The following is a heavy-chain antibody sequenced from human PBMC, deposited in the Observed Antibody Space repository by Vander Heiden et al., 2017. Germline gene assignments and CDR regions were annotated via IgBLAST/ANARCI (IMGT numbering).Heavy chain of an antibody. CDR2: ISGTTPYS. CDR1: GFIFSSYG. Sequence: EVQLVESGGGLVKPGGSLRLSCVAFGFIFSSYGMTWVRQAPGKGLEWVASISGTTPYSHYADSVKGRFTISRDNAKNSVYLRINSLTDEDTAVYYCVQGVFESWGQGTLVNVSS. J-gene: IGHJ4*02. V-gene: IGHV3-21*01. CDR3: VQGVFES.